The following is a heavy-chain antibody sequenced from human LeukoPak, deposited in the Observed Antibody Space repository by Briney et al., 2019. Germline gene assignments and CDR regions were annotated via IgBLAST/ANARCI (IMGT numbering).Heavy chain of an antibody. J-gene: IGHJ6*02. Sequence: ASVKVSCKASGYTFTSYGISWVRQAPGQGLEWMGWISAYNGNTNYAQKLQGRVTMTTDTSTSTAYMELRSLRSDDTAVYYCARDITGTTLIYYYYGMDVWGQGTTVTVSS. CDR2: ISAYNGNT. D-gene: IGHD1-7*01. V-gene: IGHV1-18*01. CDR3: ARDITGTTLIYYYYGMDV. CDR1: GYTFTSYG.